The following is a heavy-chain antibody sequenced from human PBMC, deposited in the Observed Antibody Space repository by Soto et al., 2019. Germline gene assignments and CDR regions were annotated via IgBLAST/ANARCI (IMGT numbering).Heavy chain of an antibody. V-gene: IGHV3-30-3*01. CDR1: GFTFSTYA. Sequence: GGSLRLSCAASGFTFSTYAMHWVSQAPGKGLEWVAIISYGGSIKYYADSVKGRFTISRDISKNTLYLQMNSLRVEDTAVYYCARDTAERYYDSSGYTLDYWGQGTLVTVSS. J-gene: IGHJ4*02. D-gene: IGHD3-22*01. CDR2: ISYGGSIK. CDR3: ARDTAERYYDSSGYTLDY.